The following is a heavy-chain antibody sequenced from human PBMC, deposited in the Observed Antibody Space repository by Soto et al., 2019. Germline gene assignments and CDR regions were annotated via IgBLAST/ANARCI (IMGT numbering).Heavy chain of an antibody. V-gene: IGHV3-53*01. D-gene: IGHD2-21*02. CDR1: GFTVSGNY. Sequence: EVQLVESGGGLFQPGGSLRLSCAASGFTVSGNYITWVRQAPGKGLEWVSVIFSGDNTYYSDSVKGRFTIFRDNSKNTVCLQMNRLRGDDTAVYFCATGLTLPVRPSFDTWGQGTLLTVSS. J-gene: IGHJ5*02. CDR2: IFSGDNT. CDR3: ATGLTLPVRPSFDT.